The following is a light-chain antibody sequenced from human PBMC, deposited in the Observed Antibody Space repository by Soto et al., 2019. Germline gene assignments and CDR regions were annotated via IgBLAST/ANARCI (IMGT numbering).Light chain of an antibody. V-gene: IGLV2-14*01. CDR2: EVN. CDR1: SSDVGGYNY. Sequence: QSALTQPASVSRSPGQSITISCTGTSSDVGGYNYVSWYQQHPGKAPKLMIYEVNYRPSGVSNRFSGSKSGNTASLTISGLQAEDEADYYCSSYTSSSTGVFGTGTKLTVL. CDR3: SSYTSSSTGV. J-gene: IGLJ1*01.